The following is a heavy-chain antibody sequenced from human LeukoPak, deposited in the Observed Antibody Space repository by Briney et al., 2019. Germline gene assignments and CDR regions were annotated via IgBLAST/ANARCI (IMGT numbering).Heavy chain of an antibody. Sequence: SETLSLTCTVSGGSISSGGYYWSWIRQPPGKGLEWIGYIYHSGSTYYNPSLKSRVTISVDRSKNQFSLKLSSVTAADTAVYYCARDRRTHDDAFDIWGQGTMVTVSS. V-gene: IGHV4-30-2*01. J-gene: IGHJ3*02. CDR3: ARDRRTHDDAFDI. CDR1: GGSISSGGYY. D-gene: IGHD1-1*01. CDR2: IYHSGST.